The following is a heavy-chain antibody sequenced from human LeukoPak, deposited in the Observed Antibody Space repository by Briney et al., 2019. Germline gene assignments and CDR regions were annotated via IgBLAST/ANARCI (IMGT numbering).Heavy chain of an antibody. J-gene: IGHJ3*02. D-gene: IGHD1-26*01. CDR1: GYTFTGYY. Sequence: ASVKVSCKASGYTFTGYYIHWVRQAPGQGLEWMGYINPNSGGTNYAQKFQGRVTMTRDTSISTVYMELSRLRSDDTAVYYCVGWVGAGQFNAFDIWGQGTMVTVSS. CDR3: VGWVGAGQFNAFDI. V-gene: IGHV1-2*02. CDR2: INPNSGGT.